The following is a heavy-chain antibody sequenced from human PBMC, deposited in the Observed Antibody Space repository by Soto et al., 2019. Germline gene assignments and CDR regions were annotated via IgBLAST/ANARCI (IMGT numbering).Heavy chain of an antibody. CDR3: TTEPFYDILTGPYGMDV. J-gene: IGHJ6*02. Sequence: PGGSLRLSCAASGFTFSNAWMSWVRQAPGKGLEWVGRIKSKTDGGTTDYAAPVKGRFTISRDDSKNTLYLQMNSLKTEDTAVYYCTTEPFYDILTGPYGMDVWGQGTTVTVAS. V-gene: IGHV3-15*01. CDR1: GFTFSNAW. D-gene: IGHD3-9*01. CDR2: IKSKTDGGTT.